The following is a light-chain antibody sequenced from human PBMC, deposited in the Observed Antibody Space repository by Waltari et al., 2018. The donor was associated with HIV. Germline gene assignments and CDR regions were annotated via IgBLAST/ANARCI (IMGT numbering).Light chain of an antibody. J-gene: IGLJ3*02. CDR2: EVH. V-gene: IGLV2-14*01. CDR3: SSYTSTNTLV. CDR1: SSDIGSYNY. Sequence: QSALTQPASVSGSPGQSVTIPCTGTSSDIGSYNYVSWYQQHPGKAPKLIIYEVHNRPSGVSSRFSGSKSGNTASLTISGLRAEDETDYFCSSYTSTNTLVFGGGTKLTVL.